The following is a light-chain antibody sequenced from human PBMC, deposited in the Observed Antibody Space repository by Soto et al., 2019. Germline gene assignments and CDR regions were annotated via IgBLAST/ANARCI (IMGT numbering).Light chain of an antibody. CDR2: KAS. CDR3: KVSACYPNA. Sequence: QVTLSPVPVSGSIRDLIAIXCRASQTISSWLAWYQQKPGKATKLLIYKASTLKSGVPSRFSGSGSGTEFTLTISSLQPDDVVPYCSKVSACYPNASGQGTKLDIK. J-gene: IGKJ1*01. CDR1: QTISSW. V-gene: IGKV1-5*03.